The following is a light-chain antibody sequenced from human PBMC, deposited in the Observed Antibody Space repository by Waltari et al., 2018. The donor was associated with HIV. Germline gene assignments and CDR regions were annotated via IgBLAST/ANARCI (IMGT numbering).Light chain of an antibody. Sequence: QSALPQPRSLSGSPGQSVTISCTGTSSDVGGYDYVSWYHQYPGKAPKLMMFDVSKRPSGVPDRFSGSKSDNTASLTISGLQADDEADYYCCSYAGTHIWVFGGGTKLTVL. CDR2: DVS. CDR1: SSDVGGYDY. CDR3: CSYAGTHIWV. J-gene: IGLJ3*02. V-gene: IGLV2-11*01.